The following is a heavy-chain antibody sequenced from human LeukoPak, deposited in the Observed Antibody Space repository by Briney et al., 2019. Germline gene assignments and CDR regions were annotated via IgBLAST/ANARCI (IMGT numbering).Heavy chain of an antibody. D-gene: IGHD6-19*01. J-gene: IGHJ5*02. Sequence: SETLPLTCAVYGGSFSGYYWSWIRQPPGKGLEWIGEINHSGSTNYNPSLKSRVTISVDTSKNQFSLKLSSVTAADTAVYYCAREGSYSSGWYVVSWFDPWGQGTLVTVSS. CDR2: INHSGST. CDR1: GGSFSGYY. CDR3: AREGSYSSGWYVVSWFDP. V-gene: IGHV4-34*01.